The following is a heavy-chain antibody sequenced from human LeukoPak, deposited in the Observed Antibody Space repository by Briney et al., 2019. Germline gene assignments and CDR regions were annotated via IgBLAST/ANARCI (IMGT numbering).Heavy chain of an antibody. D-gene: IGHD4-17*01. CDR2: ISWNSGSI. Sequence: QPGGSLRLSCAASGFTFDDYAMHWVRQAPGKGLEWVSGISWNSGSIGYADSVKGRFTISRDNAKNSLYLQMNSLRAEDTAVYYCARTPRLELQTTVTSYYFDYWGQGTLVTVSS. V-gene: IGHV3-9*01. CDR3: ARTPRLELQTTVTSYYFDY. J-gene: IGHJ4*02. CDR1: GFTFDDYA.